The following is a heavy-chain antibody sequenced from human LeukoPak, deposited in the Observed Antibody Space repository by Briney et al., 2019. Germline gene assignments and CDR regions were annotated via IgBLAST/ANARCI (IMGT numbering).Heavy chain of an antibody. CDR1: GGSISSYY. Sequence: PGGSLSLTCTVSGGSISSYYWSWIRQPPGKGLEWIGYIYYSGSTNYNPSLKSRVTISVDTSKNQFSLKLSSVTAADTAVYYCAGTMDSSGYYYPKYFQHWGQGTLVTVSS. CDR3: AGTMDSSGYYYPKYFQH. CDR2: IYYSGST. D-gene: IGHD3-22*01. V-gene: IGHV4-59*01. J-gene: IGHJ1*01.